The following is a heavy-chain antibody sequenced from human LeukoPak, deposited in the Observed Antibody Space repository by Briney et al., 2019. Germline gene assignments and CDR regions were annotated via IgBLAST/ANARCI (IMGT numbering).Heavy chain of an antibody. CDR1: GGSISSYS. CDR3: AREGGPYRPLDY. CDR2: IYYSGST. Sequence: PSETLSLTCTVSGGSISSYSWSWIRQPPGKGLEWIGYIYYSGSTNYNPSLKSRVTISVDTSKNQFSLKLSSVTAADTAVYFCAREGGPYRPLDYSGQGTLVTVAS. V-gene: IGHV4-59*01. J-gene: IGHJ4*02.